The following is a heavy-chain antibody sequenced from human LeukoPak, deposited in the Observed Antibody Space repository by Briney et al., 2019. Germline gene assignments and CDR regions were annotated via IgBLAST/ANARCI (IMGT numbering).Heavy chain of an antibody. CDR3: ARDSFAVVVAASNFDY. D-gene: IGHD2-15*01. V-gene: IGHV3-30-3*01. CDR2: ISCDGSNK. Sequence: GGSLRLSCAASGFTFSSYAMHWVRQAPGKGLEWVAVISCDGSNKYYADSVKGRFTISRDNSKNTLYLQMNSLRAEDTAVYYCARDSFAVVVAASNFDYWGQGTLVTVSS. J-gene: IGHJ4*02. CDR1: GFTFSSYA.